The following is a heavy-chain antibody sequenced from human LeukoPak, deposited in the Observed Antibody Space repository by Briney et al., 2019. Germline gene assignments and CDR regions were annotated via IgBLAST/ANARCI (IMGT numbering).Heavy chain of an antibody. CDR3: AREAWNDEGSWFDP. V-gene: IGHV4-59*01. Sequence: SETLSLTCTVSGGSISSYYWSWIRQPPGKGLEWIGYIYYSGSTNYNPSLKSRVTISVDTSKNQFSLKLSSVTAADTAVYYCAREAWNDEGSWFDPWGQGTLVTVSS. J-gene: IGHJ5*02. D-gene: IGHD1-1*01. CDR1: GGSISSYY. CDR2: IYYSGST.